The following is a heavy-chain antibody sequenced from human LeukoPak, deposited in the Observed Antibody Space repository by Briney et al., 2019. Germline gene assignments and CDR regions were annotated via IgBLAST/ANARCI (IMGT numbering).Heavy chain of an antibody. CDR3: ARDAGWNRFDY. CDR2: IKEDGSAK. Sequence: PGGSLRLSCAASGFTFSRAWMTWVRQAPGKGLEWVANIKEDGSAKSYVDSVKGRFTISRDNTKNSLFLQMNSLRVEDTAVYYCARDAGWNRFDYWGQGTLVTVSS. CDR1: GFTFSRAW. V-gene: IGHV3-7*01. J-gene: IGHJ4*02. D-gene: IGHD1-1*01.